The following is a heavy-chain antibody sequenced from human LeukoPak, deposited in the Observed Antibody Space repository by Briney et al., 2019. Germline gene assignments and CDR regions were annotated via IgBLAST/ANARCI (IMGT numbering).Heavy chain of an antibody. Sequence: GASLEISWKGSGSLFTSYWISGGRQLPGKGLEWRGRSDPSDAYNNYSPSFQGDVTITAKKSIRTAYLQWTSLKASDTAMYYRARDDLDYYGSGQKKRSFDYWGQGTLVTVSS. CDR1: GSLFTSYW. D-gene: IGHD3-10*01. CDR3: ARDDLDYYGSGQKKRSFDY. CDR2: SDPSDAYN. J-gene: IGHJ4*02. V-gene: IGHV5-10-1*01.